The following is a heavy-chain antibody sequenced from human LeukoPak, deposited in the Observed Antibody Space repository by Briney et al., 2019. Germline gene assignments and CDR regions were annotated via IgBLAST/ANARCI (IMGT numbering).Heavy chain of an antibody. D-gene: IGHD1-26*01. CDR2: IIPILGIA. Sequence: SVKVSCKASGGTFSSYAISWVRQAPGQGLEWMGRIIPILGIANYAQKFQDRVTITADKSTSTAYMELSSLRSEDTAVYYCARHPPGIVGTLFYYGMDVWGQGTTVTVSS. CDR1: GGTFSSYA. J-gene: IGHJ6*02. V-gene: IGHV1-69*04. CDR3: ARHPPGIVGTLFYYGMDV.